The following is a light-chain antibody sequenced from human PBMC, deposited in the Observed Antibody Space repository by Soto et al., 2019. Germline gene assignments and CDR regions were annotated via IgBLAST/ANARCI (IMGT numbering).Light chain of an antibody. V-gene: IGKV3-20*01. CDR2: GAS. CDR3: QQYVSSPRT. Sequence: VFTQSPSTLSLSHGERATLSCRASQTVYNGFLAWYQQKPGQAPRLLIYGASSRATGIPDRFSGSGSGTDFTLTISSLEPEDFAVYYCQQYVSSPRTFGQGTKVAIK. CDR1: QTVYNGF. J-gene: IGKJ1*01.